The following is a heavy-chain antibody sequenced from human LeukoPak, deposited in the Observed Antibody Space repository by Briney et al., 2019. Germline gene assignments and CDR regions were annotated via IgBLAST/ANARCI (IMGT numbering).Heavy chain of an antibody. CDR1: GFTFSNYK. D-gene: IGHD3-10*01. J-gene: IGHJ3*02. Sequence: NPGGSLRLSCAASGFTFSNYKMNWVRQAPGKGLEWVSSISSSSSYIYYADSVKGRFTISRDNAKNSLYLQMNSLRAEDTAVYYCAREPLRVHAFDIWGQGTMVTVSS. V-gene: IGHV3-21*01. CDR3: AREPLRVHAFDI. CDR2: ISSSSSYI.